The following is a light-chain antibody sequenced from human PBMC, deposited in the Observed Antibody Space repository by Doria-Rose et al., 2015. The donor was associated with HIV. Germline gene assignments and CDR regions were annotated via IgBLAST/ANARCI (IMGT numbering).Light chain of an antibody. CDR2: DGS. CDR3: HQYGTSWT. J-gene: IGKJ1*01. V-gene: IGKV3-20*01. Sequence: EIVMTQSPGTLSLSPGEGATLSCRASQRFSSTYLAWYQQKPGQAPSLLIYDGSTRATGIPDRFSASGSGTDFTHTINRLEPEEFALYYRHQYGTSWTFGQGTKVE. CDR1: QRFSSTY.